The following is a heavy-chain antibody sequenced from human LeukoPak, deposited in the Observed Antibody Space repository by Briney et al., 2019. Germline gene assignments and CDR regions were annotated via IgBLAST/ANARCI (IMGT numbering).Heavy chain of an antibody. CDR3: ARGYNRASYFDS. J-gene: IGHJ4*02. D-gene: IGHD1-14*01. V-gene: IGHV4-34*01. Sequence: PSETLSLTCAVYGGSFSGYYWSWIRQPPGKGLEWIGEINHRGSTNYNPSLKSRVTISVDTSKNQFSLKLSSVSAADSAVYYCARGYNRASYFDSWGQGTLVTVSS. CDR1: GGSFSGYY. CDR2: INHRGST.